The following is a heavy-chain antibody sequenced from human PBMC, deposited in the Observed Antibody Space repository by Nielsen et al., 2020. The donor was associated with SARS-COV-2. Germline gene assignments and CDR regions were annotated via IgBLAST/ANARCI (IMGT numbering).Heavy chain of an antibody. V-gene: IGHV1-69*13. J-gene: IGHJ4*02. Sequence: SVKVSCKASGGGGAFNSYTISWVRQAPGQGLEWMGGIIPIFGTPNYAQKFQARVTITADESTSTAYLELSSLRSEDTAVYYCARNWLFLGSSGSTHYFDYWGQGTLVTVSS. CDR3: ARNWLFLGSSGSTHYFDY. CDR1: GGGGAFNSYT. D-gene: IGHD6-19*01. CDR2: IIPIFGTP.